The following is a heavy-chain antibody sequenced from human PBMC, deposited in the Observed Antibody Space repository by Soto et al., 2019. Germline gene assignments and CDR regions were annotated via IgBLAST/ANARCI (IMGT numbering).Heavy chain of an antibody. CDR3: ARQALFGELSVDY. V-gene: IGHV5-51*01. CDR2: IYPGDSDT. CDR1: GYRFTSYW. D-gene: IGHD3-10*02. J-gene: IGHJ4*02. Sequence: PGESLKISCKGSGYRFTSYWIGWVSQMTGKGLEWMGIIYPGDSDTRYSPSFQGQVTISADKSISTAYLQWSSLKASDTAMYYCARQALFGELSVDYWGQGTLVTVSS.